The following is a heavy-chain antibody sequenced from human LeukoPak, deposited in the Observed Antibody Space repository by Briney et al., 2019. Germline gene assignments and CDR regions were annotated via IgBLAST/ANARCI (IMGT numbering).Heavy chain of an antibody. Sequence: ASVKVSCKATGYTFTSYAMHWVRQAPGQRLEWMGWINAGNGNTKYSQKFQGRVTITRDTTASTANMELSSLRSEDTAVYYCARVPDSGSWYYYYYFDYWGQGTLVTVSS. CDR3: ARVPDSGSWYYYYYFDY. CDR1: GYTFTSYA. J-gene: IGHJ4*02. D-gene: IGHD6-13*01. CDR2: INAGNGNT. V-gene: IGHV1-3*01.